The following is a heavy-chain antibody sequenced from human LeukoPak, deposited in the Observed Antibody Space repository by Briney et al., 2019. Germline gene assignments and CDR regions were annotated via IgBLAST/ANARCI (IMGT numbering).Heavy chain of an antibody. CDR1: GGTFSSYA. V-gene: IGHV1-69*13. J-gene: IGHJ6*02. Sequence: GASVKVSCKASGGTFSSYAISWVRQAPGQGLEWMGGIIPIFGTANYAQKFQGRVTITADESTSTAYMELSSLRSEDTAVYYCAAVYYDKTDYYYGMDVWGQGTTVTVSS. CDR3: AAVYYDKTDYYYGMDV. CDR2: IIPIFGTA. D-gene: IGHD3-22*01.